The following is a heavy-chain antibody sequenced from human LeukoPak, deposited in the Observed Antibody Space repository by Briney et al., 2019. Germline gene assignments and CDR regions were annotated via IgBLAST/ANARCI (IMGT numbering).Heavy chain of an antibody. CDR3: AKVGPWYQLLPFFDY. D-gene: IGHD2-2*01. Sequence: GGSLRLSCAVSGFTVSSNYMSWVRQPPGKGLEWVSGIYTGGSTYSADSVKGRFTIFRDNSKNTLHLQMHSLRVEDTAVYYCAKVGPWYQLLPFFDYWGQGTLVTVSS. CDR1: GFTVSSNY. CDR2: IYTGGST. V-gene: IGHV3-53*01. J-gene: IGHJ4*02.